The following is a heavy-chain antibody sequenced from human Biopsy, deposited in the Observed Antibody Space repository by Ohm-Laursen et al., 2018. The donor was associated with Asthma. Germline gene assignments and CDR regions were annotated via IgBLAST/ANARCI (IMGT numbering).Heavy chain of an antibody. Sequence: SLRLSCTASGFSFSDYYMTWMRQAPGKGLEWVSSISSSGSTTYPAESVKGRFTISRDNAKKSLFLEMNSLTVEDTAIYYCARVFESSEWGPFYHFGLDVWGQGTTVAVSS. V-gene: IGHV3-11*01. D-gene: IGHD6-25*01. CDR3: ARVFESSEWGPFYHFGLDV. CDR2: ISSSGSTT. CDR1: GFSFSDYY. J-gene: IGHJ6*02.